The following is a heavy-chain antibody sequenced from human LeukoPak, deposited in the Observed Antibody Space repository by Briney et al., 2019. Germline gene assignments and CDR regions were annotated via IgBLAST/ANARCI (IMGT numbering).Heavy chain of an antibody. J-gene: IGHJ4*02. CDR2: IPYDGSKK. V-gene: IGHV3-30*04. CDR1: GFSLSSYA. D-gene: IGHD5-12*01. CDR3: ARSAAAGRIVATFGY. Sequence: SGGSLRLSCAASGFSLSSYAMHWVRQAPGKGLEWVAIIPYDGSKKYYADSVKGRFTISRDNSKNTLYLQMNSLRAEDTAVYYCARSAAAGRIVATFGYWGQGTLVIVSS.